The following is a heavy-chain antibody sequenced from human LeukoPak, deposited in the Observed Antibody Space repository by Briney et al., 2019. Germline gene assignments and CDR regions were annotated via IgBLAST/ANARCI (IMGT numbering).Heavy chain of an antibody. CDR1: GGTFSSYA. CDR2: IIPIFGTA. V-gene: IGHV1-69*13. J-gene: IGHJ4*02. Sequence: SVKVSCKASGGTFSSYAISWVRHAPRQGLEWMGGIIPIFGTANYAQKFQGRVAITADESTTTAYMELSSLRSEDTAVYYCARGLMGGYPRFDHWGQGTLVTVSS. D-gene: IGHD2-8*01. CDR3: ARGLMGGYPRFDH.